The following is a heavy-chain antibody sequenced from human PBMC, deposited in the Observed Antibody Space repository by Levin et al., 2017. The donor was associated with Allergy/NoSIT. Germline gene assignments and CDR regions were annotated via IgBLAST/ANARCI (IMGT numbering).Heavy chain of an antibody. Sequence: GGSLRLSCAASGFTFRGYAMHWVRQAPGKGLEWVALISFDGSSEYYGDSVKGRFTISRDNSKNTVYLQMNSLRPEDTAVYYCAKAGGLRGGHSTTGYYYGMDVWGQGTTVNVSS. J-gene: IGHJ6*02. CDR3: AKAGGLRGGHSTTGYYYGMDV. V-gene: IGHV3-30*04. CDR1: GFTFRGYA. CDR2: ISFDGSSE. D-gene: IGHD5-18*01.